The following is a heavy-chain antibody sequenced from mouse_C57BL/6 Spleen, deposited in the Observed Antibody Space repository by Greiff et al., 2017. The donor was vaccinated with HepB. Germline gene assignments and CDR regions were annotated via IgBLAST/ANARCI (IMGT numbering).Heavy chain of an antibody. CDR2: INPGSGGT. D-gene: IGHD1-1*01. Sequence: VQLVESGAELVRPGTSVKVSCKASGYAFTNYLIEWVKQRPGQGLEWIGVINPGSGGTNYNEKFKGKATLTADKSSSTAYMQLSSLTSEDSAVYFCARLGDYSGYFDYWGQGTTLTVSS. J-gene: IGHJ2*01. CDR3: ARLGDYSGYFDY. V-gene: IGHV1-54*01. CDR1: GYAFTNYL.